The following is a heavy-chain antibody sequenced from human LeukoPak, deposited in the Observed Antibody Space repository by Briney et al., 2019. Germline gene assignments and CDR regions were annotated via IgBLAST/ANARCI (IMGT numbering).Heavy chain of an antibody. CDR3: ARDVGASAPDAFDI. CDR2: ISSSSNYI. Sequence: PGGSLRLSCAASGFTFSTYNMNWVRQAPGKGLEWVSSISSSSNYIYYADSVKGRFTISRDNAKNSLYLQMNSLRAEDTDVYYCARDVGASAPDAFDIWGQGTLVTVSS. CDR1: GFTFSTYN. D-gene: IGHD1-26*01. J-gene: IGHJ3*02. V-gene: IGHV3-21*01.